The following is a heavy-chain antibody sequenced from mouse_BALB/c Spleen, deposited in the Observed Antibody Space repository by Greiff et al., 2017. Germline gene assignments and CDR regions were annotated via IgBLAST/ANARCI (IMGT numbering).Heavy chain of an antibody. CDR3: ARSYYGSSRSYWYFDG. CDR2: IDPSDSET. J-gene: IGHJ1*01. CDR1: GYSFTSYW. V-gene: IGHV1S126*01. Sequence: VQLVESGPQLVRPGASVKISCKASGYSFTSYWMHWVKQRPGQGLEWIGMIDPSDSETRLNQKFKDKATLTVDKSSSTAYMQLSSPTSEDSAVYYCARSYYGSSRSYWYFDGWGAGTTVTVSS. D-gene: IGHD1-1*01.